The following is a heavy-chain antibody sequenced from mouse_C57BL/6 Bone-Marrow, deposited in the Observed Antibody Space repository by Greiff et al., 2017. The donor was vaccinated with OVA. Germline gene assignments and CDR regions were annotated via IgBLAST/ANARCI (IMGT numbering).Heavy chain of an antibody. D-gene: IGHD1-1*01. Sequence: VQLQQSGAELVKPGASVKLSCKASGYTFTSYWMHWVKQRPGRGLEWIGRIDPNSGGTKYNEKFKSKATLTVDKPSSTAYMQLSSLTSEDSAVYYCARYYGSSLPYAMDYWGQGTSVTVSS. CDR3: ARYYGSSLPYAMDY. J-gene: IGHJ4*01. V-gene: IGHV1-72*01. CDR1: GYTFTSYW. CDR2: IDPNSGGT.